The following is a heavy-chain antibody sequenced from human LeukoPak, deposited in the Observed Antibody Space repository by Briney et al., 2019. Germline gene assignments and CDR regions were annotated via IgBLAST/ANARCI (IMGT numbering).Heavy chain of an antibody. D-gene: IGHD6-19*01. J-gene: IGHJ4*02. CDR1: GGSISSYY. V-gene: IGHV4-59*01. CDR2: IYYSGST. Sequence: SETLSLTCTVSGGSISSYYWSWIRQPPGKGLEWIGYIYYSGSTNYNPSLKSRVTISVDTSKNQFSLKLSSVTAADTAVYYCAREAAVAGRPVGTIDYWGQGTLVTVSS. CDR3: AREAAVAGRPVGTIDY.